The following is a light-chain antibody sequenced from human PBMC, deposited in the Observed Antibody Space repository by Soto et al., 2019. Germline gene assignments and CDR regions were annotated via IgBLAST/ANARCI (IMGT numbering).Light chain of an antibody. J-gene: IGLJ2*01. V-gene: IGLV2-8*01. CDR3: SSYAGSNHLV. CDR2: EVS. Sequence: QSVLTQPPSASGSPGQSVTISCTGTSSDVGGYNYVSWYQQHPGKAPQLMIYEVSKRPSGVPDRFSGSKSGNTASLTVSGLQAEDEADYYFSSYAGSNHLVFGGGTKVTVL. CDR1: SSDVGGYNY.